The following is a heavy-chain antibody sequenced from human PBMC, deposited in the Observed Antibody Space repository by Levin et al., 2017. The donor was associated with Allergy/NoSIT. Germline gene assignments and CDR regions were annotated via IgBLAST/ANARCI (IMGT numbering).Heavy chain of an antibody. CDR3: ARDNNRGFYSGLDF. CDR2: ISGSNGNT. D-gene: IGHD1/OR15-1a*01. CDR1: GYMFRSYG. Sequence: ASVKVSCKASGYMFRSYGFTWVRQAPGQGLEWLGWISGSNGNTRYARKFQGRVSLTTDTSATTAYMDLRRLTFDDTAVYFCARDNNRGFYSGLDFWGQGTLITVSS. J-gene: IGHJ4*02. V-gene: IGHV1-18*01.